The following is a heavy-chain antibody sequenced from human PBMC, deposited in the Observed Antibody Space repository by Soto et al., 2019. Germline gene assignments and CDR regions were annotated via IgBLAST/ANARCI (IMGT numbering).Heavy chain of an antibody. CDR2: ISGSGGST. D-gene: IGHD5-12*01. V-gene: IGHV3-23*01. J-gene: IGHJ4*02. Sequence: PGGSLRLSCAASGFTFSSYAMRWVRQAPGKGLEWVSAISGSGGSTYYADSVKGRFTISRDNSKNTLYLQMNSLRAEDTAVFYFAKVFMVVDIVATIIFVGDYWGQGTLVTVSS. CDR3: AKVFMVVDIVATIIFVGDY. CDR1: GFTFSSYA.